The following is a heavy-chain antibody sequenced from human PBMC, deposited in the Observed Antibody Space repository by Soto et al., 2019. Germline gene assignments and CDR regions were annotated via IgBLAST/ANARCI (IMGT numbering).Heavy chain of an antibody. Sequence: QVQLVQSGAEVKKPGSSVKVSCKASGGTFSSYAISWVRQAPGQGLAWMGGIIPIFGTANYAQKFQGRVTMTADESTSTAYMELSSMRSEDTAVYYCARDVAARPVSYYYGMDVWGQGTTVTVSS. CDR3: ARDVAARPVSYYYGMDV. CDR1: GGTFSSYA. J-gene: IGHJ6*02. D-gene: IGHD6-6*01. V-gene: IGHV1-69*01. CDR2: IIPIFGTA.